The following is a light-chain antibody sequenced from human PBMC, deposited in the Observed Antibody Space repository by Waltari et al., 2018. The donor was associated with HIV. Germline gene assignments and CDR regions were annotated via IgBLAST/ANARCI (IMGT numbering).Light chain of an antibody. CDR1: TSTIGSPH. V-gene: IGLV1-47*01. CDR3: ATWDDSLSGVL. CDR2: RNN. J-gene: IGLJ2*01. Sequence: QSVLTQPPSASGPPGQRVPIFCSGTTSTIGSPHVSSYQQLPEMAPKLLIYRNNERPSGVPDRFSGSKSGTSASLAISGLRSEDEADYYCATWDDSLSGVLFGGGTKLTVL.